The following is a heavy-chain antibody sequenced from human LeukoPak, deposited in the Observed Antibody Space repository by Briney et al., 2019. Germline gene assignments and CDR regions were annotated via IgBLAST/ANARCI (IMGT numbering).Heavy chain of an antibody. J-gene: IGHJ4*02. CDR1: GFTVSSNY. Sequence: GGSLRLSCAASGFTVSSNYMSWVRQAPGKGLEWVSVIYSGGSTYYADSVKGRFTISRDNSKNTLCLQMNSLRAEDTAVYYCARDNPLYSNYYFDYWGQGTLVTVSS. CDR3: ARDNPLYSNYYFDY. D-gene: IGHD4-11*01. CDR2: IYSGGST. V-gene: IGHV3-66*01.